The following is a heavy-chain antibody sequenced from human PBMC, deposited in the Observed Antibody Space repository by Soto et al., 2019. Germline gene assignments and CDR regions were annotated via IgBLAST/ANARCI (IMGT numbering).Heavy chain of an antibody. CDR2: ISYDGSDQ. CDR1: GFTFSSYG. Sequence: GGSLRLSCAASGFTFSSYGMHWVRQAPGKGLEWVALISYDGSDQYYGESVKGRFTISRDSSKNTLYLDVSSLRVEDTAVYYCAKVGSYGYGSNSDVEYWGQGAMVTVSS. D-gene: IGHD5-18*01. V-gene: IGHV3-30*18. J-gene: IGHJ4*02. CDR3: AKVGSYGYGSNSDVEY.